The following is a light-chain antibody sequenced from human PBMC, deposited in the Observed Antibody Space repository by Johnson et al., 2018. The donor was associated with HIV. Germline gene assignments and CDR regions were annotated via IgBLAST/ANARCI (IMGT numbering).Light chain of an antibody. CDR3: GTWDSSLSAHV. J-gene: IGLJ1*01. CDR1: SSNIGNNY. CDR2: DNN. V-gene: IGLV1-51*01. Sequence: QSVLTQPPSVSAAPGQKVTISCSGSSSNIGNNYVSWYQQIPGTAPKLLIYDNNKRPSGIPDRFSGSKSGTSATLGITGLQTGAEADYYCGTWDSSLSAHVFGTGTKVTVL.